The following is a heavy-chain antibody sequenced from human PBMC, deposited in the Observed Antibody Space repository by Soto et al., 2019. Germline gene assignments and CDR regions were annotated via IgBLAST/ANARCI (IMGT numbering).Heavy chain of an antibody. CDR1: GFSLSTSGMC. CDR3: ARMPNYYVSGSPPRGYYYYGMDV. J-gene: IGHJ6*02. Sequence: SGPTLVNPTQTLTLTCTFSGFSLSTSGMCVSWIRQPPGKALEWLALIDWDDDKYYSTSLKTRLTISKDTSKNQVVLTITNMDLVDTATYYCARMPNYYVSGSPPRGYYYYGMDVWGQGTTVTVSS. D-gene: IGHD3-10*01. V-gene: IGHV2-70*01. CDR2: IDWDDDK.